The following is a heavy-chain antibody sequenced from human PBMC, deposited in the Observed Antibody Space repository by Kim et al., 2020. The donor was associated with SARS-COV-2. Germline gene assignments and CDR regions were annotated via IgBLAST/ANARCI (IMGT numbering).Heavy chain of an antibody. J-gene: IGHJ6*02. V-gene: IGHV1-69*13. D-gene: IGHD1-1*01. Sequence: SVKVSCKASGGTFSSYAISWVRQAPGQGLEWMGGIIPIFGTANYAQKFQGRVTITADESTSTAYMELSSLRSEDTAVYYCARDEEWNNWNDVRDYYGMDVWGQGGTVTVSS. CDR2: IIPIFGTA. CDR3: ARDEEWNNWNDVRDYYGMDV. CDR1: GGTFSSYA.